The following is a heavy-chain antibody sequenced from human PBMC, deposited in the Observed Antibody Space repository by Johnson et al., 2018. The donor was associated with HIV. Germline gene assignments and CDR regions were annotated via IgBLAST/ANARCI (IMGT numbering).Heavy chain of an antibody. CDR2: VSAGGDNT. J-gene: IGHJ3*01. Sequence: PGGSLRLSCAASGFTFSSYAMDWVRPTPGKGLAWVSAVSAGGDNTYYADSVEGRFTISRDNSKNTLYLQMNSLRAEDTAVYYCARSMRGAFDVWGQGTMVTVSS. V-gene: IGHV3-23*01. CDR1: GFTFSSYA. D-gene: IGHD3-10*01. CDR3: ARSMRGAFDV.